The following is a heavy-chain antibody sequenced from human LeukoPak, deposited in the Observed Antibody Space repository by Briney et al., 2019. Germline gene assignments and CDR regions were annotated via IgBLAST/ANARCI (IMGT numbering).Heavy chain of an antibody. J-gene: IGHJ4*02. CDR2: IYTSGST. Sequence: SETLSLTCTVSGGSISSGSYYWSWIRQPAGKGLEWIGRIYTSGSTNYNPSLKSRVTISVDTSKNQFSLKLSSVTAADTAVYYCARDSPPYDSSGYYLYYFDYWGQGTLVTVSS. D-gene: IGHD3-22*01. CDR3: ARDSPPYDSSGYYLYYFDY. CDR1: GGSISSGSYY. V-gene: IGHV4-61*02.